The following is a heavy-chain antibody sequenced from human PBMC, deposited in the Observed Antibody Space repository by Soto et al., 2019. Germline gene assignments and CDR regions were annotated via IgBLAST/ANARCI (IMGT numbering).Heavy chain of an antibody. J-gene: IGHJ5*02. V-gene: IGHV4-31*03. CDR2: IYYSGST. CDR3: ARGGRSGYDSGWFDP. Sequence: PSETLSLTCTVSGGSISSGGYYWSWVRQHPGKGLEWIGYIYYSGSTYYNPSLKSRVTISVDTSKNQFSLKLSSVTAADTAVYYCARGGRSGYDSGWFDPWGQGTLVTVS. CDR1: GGSISSGGYY. D-gene: IGHD5-12*01.